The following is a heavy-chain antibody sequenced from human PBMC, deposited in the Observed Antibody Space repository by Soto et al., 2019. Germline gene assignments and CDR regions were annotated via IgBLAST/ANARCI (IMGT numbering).Heavy chain of an antibody. J-gene: IGHJ4*02. CDR3: ARVRCGGDCYLIDY. CDR2: INAGNGNT. Sequence: ASVKVSCKASGYTFTSYAMHWVRQAPGQRLEWMGWINAGNGNTKYSQKFQGRVTITRDTSASTAYMELSSLRSEDTAVYYCARVRCGGDCYLIDYWGRGTLVTVSS. V-gene: IGHV1-3*01. CDR1: GYTFTSYA. D-gene: IGHD2-21*02.